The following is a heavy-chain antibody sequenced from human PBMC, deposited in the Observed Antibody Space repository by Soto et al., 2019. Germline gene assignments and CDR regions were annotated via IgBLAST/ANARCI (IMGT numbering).Heavy chain of an antibody. D-gene: IGHD1-26*01. CDR2: IKGSHAGGTT. Sequence: EVQLVESGGGLVEPGGSIRLSCVASGFTFTKAYMTWVRQAPGKGLEWVGRIKGSHAGGTTDYATSVKGRFTISRDDSKNTLYLQMNSMKAEDTSVYDCATEGGYPGSNFYGAYWGQGTLVTVSS. V-gene: IGHV3-15*01. CDR1: GFTFTKAY. J-gene: IGHJ4*02. CDR3: ATEGGYPGSNFYGAY.